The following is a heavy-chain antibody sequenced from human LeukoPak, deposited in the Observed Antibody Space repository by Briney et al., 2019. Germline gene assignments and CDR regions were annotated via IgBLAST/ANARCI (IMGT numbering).Heavy chain of an antibody. CDR3: ARDEARYSSGDYPSWFDP. J-gene: IGHJ5*02. CDR1: GYTFPSYG. CDR2: INGYNGYT. Sequence: GASVKVSCKASGYTFPSYGISWVRQAPGQGLEWMGWINGYNGYTHYAHNHQGRVTMTTDTSTRTAYMDLSSLRSDDTAVCYCARDEARYSSGDYPSWFDPWGQGTLVTVSS. D-gene: IGHD3-22*01. V-gene: IGHV1-18*01.